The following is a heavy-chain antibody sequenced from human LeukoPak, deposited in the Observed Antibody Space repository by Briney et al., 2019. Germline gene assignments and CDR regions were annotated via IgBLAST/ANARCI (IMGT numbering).Heavy chain of an antibody. J-gene: IGHJ6*02. D-gene: IGHD6-13*01. CDR3: ARDRLTQGISVYYYYGMDV. V-gene: IGHV3-53*01. Sequence: GGSLRLSCAVSGFIVSSDYMSWVRQAPGKGLEWVSTIYSGGSTYYADSVKGRFTISRDNSKNTLYLQMNSLRAEDTAVYYCARDRLTQGISVYYYYGMDVWGQGTTVTVSS. CDR1: GFIVSSDY. CDR2: IYSGGST.